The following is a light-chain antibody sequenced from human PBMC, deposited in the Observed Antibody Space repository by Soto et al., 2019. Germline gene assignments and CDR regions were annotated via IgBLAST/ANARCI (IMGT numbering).Light chain of an antibody. CDR2: QVS. J-gene: IGKJ1*01. CDR3: MQGTHWPWT. V-gene: IGKV2-30*01. Sequence: DAVLNQSLLSLPVTLGQPAAISCRSRQSLVYSNGTAYLIWFQQRPGQSPRRLIYQVSTRDAGVPDRFSGSGSGTYFTLTISRVEAEDVGLYYGMQGTHWPWTFGQGTKVEIK. CDR1: QSLVYSNGTAY.